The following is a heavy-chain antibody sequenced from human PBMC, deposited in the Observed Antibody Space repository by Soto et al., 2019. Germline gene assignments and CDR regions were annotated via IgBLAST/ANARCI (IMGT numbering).Heavy chain of an antibody. V-gene: IGHV3-33*01. Sequence: GGSLRLSCAASGFTFSSYGMHWVRQAPGKGLEWVAVIWYDGSNKYYADSVKGRFTISRDNSKNTLYLQMNSLRAEDTAVYYCARGSPYYYDSSGYPAEAFDIWGQGTMVTVSS. D-gene: IGHD3-22*01. J-gene: IGHJ3*02. CDR1: GFTFSSYG. CDR2: IWYDGSNK. CDR3: ARGSPYYYDSSGYPAEAFDI.